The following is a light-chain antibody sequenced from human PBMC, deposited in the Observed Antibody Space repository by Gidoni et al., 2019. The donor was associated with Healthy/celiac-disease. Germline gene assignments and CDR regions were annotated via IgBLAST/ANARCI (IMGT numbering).Light chain of an antibody. Sequence: ALTQSPATLSLSPGQRATLSCRASQSVSSYLARYQQKPGQTPTLLIYYAYNRATGIPARFSGSGSGTDFTLTISSLEPEDFAVYYCQQRSNWHSFGHGTKVDIK. V-gene: IGKV3-11*01. CDR2: YAY. CDR3: QQRSNWHS. CDR1: QSVSSY. J-gene: IGKJ3*01.